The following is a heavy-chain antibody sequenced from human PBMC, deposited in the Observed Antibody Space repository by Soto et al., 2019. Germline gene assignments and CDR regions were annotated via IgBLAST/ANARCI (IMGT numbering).Heavy chain of an antibody. Sequence: QVHLVDSGGGVVQPGRSLRLSCAASGFSFSHYGMHWVRQAPGRGLEWVAVISYDGNNRYYLDSVKGRFTISRDNPKNTLFLQMNSLRGEDTTVYYCAKERDNTGYPLDYWGQGTLVTVSS. V-gene: IGHV3-30*18. J-gene: IGHJ4*02. D-gene: IGHD3-22*01. CDR1: GFSFSHYG. CDR3: AKERDNTGYPLDY. CDR2: ISYDGNNR.